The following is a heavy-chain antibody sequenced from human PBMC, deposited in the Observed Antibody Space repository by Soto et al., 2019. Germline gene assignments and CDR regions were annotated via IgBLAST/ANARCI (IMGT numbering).Heavy chain of an antibody. J-gene: IGHJ6*02. V-gene: IGHV3-33*01. CDR1: GLTFSSYG. CDR3: ARDFRYVATIDWGYYYYGMDV. Sequence: QVQLVESGGGVVQPGRSLRLSCAASGLTFSSYGMHWVRQAPGKGLEWVAVIWYDGSNKYYADSVKGRFTISRDNSKNTLYLQMNSLRAEDTAVYYCARDFRYVATIDWGYYYYGMDVWGQGTTVTVSS. D-gene: IGHD5-12*01. CDR2: IWYDGSNK.